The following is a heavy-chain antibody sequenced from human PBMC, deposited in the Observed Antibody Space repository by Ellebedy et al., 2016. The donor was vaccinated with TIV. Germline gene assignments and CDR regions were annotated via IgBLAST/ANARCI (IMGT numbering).Heavy chain of an antibody. D-gene: IGHD5-12*01. CDR2: IYYSGST. J-gene: IGHJ5*02. Sequence: SETLSLTCTVSGGSISSYYWSWIRQPPGKGLEWIGYIYYSGSTNYNPSLKSRVTISVDTSKNQFSLKLSSVTAADTAVYYCARDVDGAFDPWGQGTLVTVSS. V-gene: IGHV4-59*01. CDR1: GGSISSYY. CDR3: ARDVDGAFDP.